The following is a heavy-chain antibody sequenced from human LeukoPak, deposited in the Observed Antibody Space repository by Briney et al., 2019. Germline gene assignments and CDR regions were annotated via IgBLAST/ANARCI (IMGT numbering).Heavy chain of an antibody. V-gene: IGHV4-39*07. CDR3: ARMAVAGSGFDY. CDR2: TYYSGST. D-gene: IGHD6-19*01. J-gene: IGHJ4*02. CDR1: GGSISSSSYY. Sequence: SETLSLTCTVSGGSISSSSYYWGWIRQPPGKGLEWIGTTYYSGSTYYNPSLKSRVTISVDTSKNQFSLKLSSVTAADTAVYYCARMAVAGSGFDYWGQGTLVTVSS.